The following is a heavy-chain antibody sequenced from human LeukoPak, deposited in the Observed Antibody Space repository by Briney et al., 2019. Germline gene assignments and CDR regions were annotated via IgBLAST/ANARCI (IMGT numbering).Heavy chain of an antibody. CDR2: INPSGGST. CDR3: ARDSGSENWVYAFDI. Sequence: ASVKVSCKASGYTFTSYYMHWVRQAPGQGLEWMGIINPSGGSTSYAQKFQGRVTMTRDTSTSTVYMELSSLRSEDTAVYYCARDSGSENWVYAFDIWGQGTMVTVSP. CDR1: GYTFTSYY. J-gene: IGHJ3*02. D-gene: IGHD7-27*01. V-gene: IGHV1-46*01.